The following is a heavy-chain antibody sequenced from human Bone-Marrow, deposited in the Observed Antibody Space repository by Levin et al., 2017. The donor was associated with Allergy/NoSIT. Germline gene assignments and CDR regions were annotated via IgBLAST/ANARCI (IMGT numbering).Heavy chain of an antibody. J-gene: IGHJ4*02. CDR2: ISYDGTNK. CDR3: ARVPIHSSSWPSTIDS. CDR1: GFTFSSHA. Sequence: SCAASGFTFSSHAMDWVRQAPGKGLAWVAVISYDGTNKHYADSVKGRFTISRDNSKNTLYLQMNSLRGEDTAVYYCARVPIHSSSWPSTIDSWGQGTEVTVSS. V-gene: IGHV3-30-3*01. D-gene: IGHD6-13*01.